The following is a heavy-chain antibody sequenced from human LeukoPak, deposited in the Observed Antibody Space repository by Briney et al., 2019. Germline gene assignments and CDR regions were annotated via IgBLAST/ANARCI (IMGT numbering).Heavy chain of an antibody. CDR1: GGTFSDYS. CDR2: IIPIFGTA. CDR3: AIPYYYGSGSYVYGMDV. J-gene: IGHJ6*02. V-gene: IGHV1-69*01. Sequence: GSSVKVSCKASGGTFSDYSISWVRQAPGQGLEWMGGIIPIFGTANYAQKFQGRVTITADESTSTAYMELSSLRSEDTAVYYCAIPYYYGSGSYVYGMDVWGQGTTVTVSS. D-gene: IGHD3-10*01.